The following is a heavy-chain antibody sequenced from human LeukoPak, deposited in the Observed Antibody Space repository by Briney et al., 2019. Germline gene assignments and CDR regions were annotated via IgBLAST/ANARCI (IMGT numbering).Heavy chain of an antibody. J-gene: IGHJ4*02. CDR2: ISGSGGST. CDR1: GFTFSSYA. D-gene: IGHD1-26*01. CDR3: AKFPAPYSGSYYDH. V-gene: IGHV3-23*01. Sequence: GSLRLSCAASGFTFSSYAMSWVRQAPGKGLEWVSAISGSGGSTYYADSVKGRFTISRDNSKNTLYLQMNSLRAEDTAVYYCAKFPAPYSGSYYDHWGQGTLVTVSS.